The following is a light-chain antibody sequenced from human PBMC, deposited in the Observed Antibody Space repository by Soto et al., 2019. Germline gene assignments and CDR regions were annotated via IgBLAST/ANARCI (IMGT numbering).Light chain of an antibody. Sequence: QSALTQPASVSGSPGQSITISCTGTNSDVGGYNYVSWYQQHPGKAPKLMIYDVSNRPSGVSNRFSGSKSGNTASLTISGLQAEEEADYYCSSYTSSSTLVFGTGTKVTVL. CDR1: NSDVGGYNY. CDR3: SSYTSSSTLV. CDR2: DVS. J-gene: IGLJ1*01. V-gene: IGLV2-14*01.